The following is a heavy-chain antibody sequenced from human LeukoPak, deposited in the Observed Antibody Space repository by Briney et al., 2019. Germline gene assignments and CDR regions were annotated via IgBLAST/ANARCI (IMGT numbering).Heavy chain of an antibody. CDR1: GYIFTSYP. Sequence: ASVKVSCKASGYIFTSYPIHWVRQAPGQRLEWMGWINTGNGNTKYSQRFEGRVTVTTDTSAAAAYMELSSLRSEDTAVYYCAGTDFDYWGQGTLVTVSS. CDR3: AGTDFDY. J-gene: IGHJ4*02. CDR2: INTGNGNT. V-gene: IGHV1-3*04.